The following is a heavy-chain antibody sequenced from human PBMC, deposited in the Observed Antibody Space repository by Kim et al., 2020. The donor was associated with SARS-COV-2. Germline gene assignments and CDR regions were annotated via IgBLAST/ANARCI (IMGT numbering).Heavy chain of an antibody. CDR3: TKYSGRNPFDY. CDR1: GYTFTSYF. J-gene: IGHJ4*02. D-gene: IGHD1-26*01. Sequence: ASVKVSCKASGYTFTSYFMHWVRQAPGQGLEWMGIINTSDGITNYAQKFQGRVTMTRDTSTSTVYMELSSLRSEDTGVYYCTKYSGRNPFDYWGQGTLVT. CDR2: INTSDGIT. V-gene: IGHV1-46*01.